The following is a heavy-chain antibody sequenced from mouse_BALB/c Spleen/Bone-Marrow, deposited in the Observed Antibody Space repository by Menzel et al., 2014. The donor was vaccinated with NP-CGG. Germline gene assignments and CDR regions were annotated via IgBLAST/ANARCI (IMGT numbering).Heavy chain of an antibody. CDR2: ISNGGGST. D-gene: IGHD2-1*01. J-gene: IGHJ4*01. CDR1: GFTFSSYT. Sequence: SGGGLVQPGGSLKLSCAASGFTFSSYTMSWVRQTPEKRLEWVAYISNGGGSTYFPDTVKGRFTISRDNAKNTLYLQMSSLKSEDTAMYYCARQGVYYGKSYYAMDYWGQGTSVTVSS. CDR3: ARQGVYYGKSYYAMDY. V-gene: IGHV5-12-2*01.